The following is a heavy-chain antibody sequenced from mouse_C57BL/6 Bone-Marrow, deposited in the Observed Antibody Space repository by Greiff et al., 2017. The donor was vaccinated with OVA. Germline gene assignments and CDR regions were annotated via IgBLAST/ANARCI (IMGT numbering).Heavy chain of an antibody. Sequence: FLHPCFSLSLSCSSSGFTFTDYYMSWVRQPPGKALEWLGFIRNKANGYTTEYSASVKGRFTISRDNSQSILYLQMNALRAEDSATYYCARYGYGSPFAYWGQGTLVTVSA. CDR3: ARYGYGSPFAY. CDR2: IRNKANGYTT. V-gene: IGHV7-3*01. J-gene: IGHJ3*01. D-gene: IGHD1-1*01. CDR1: GFTFTDYY.